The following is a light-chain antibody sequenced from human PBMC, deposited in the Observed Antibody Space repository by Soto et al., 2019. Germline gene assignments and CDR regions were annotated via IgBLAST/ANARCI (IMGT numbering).Light chain of an antibody. CDR3: TSYAGGNNV. V-gene: IGLV2-8*01. J-gene: IGLJ1*01. Sequence: QSALTQPPSASGSPGQSVTISCTGTSTDVGGYGYVSWYQQHPGKVPKLMIYEVNKRPSGVPDSFSGSKSGNTASLTVSGLQHEDEADYYCTSYAGGNNVFGTGTKLTVL. CDR2: EVN. CDR1: STDVGGYGY.